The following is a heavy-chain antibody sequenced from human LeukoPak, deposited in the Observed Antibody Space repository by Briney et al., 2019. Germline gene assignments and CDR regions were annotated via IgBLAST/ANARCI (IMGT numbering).Heavy chain of an antibody. J-gene: IGHJ6*02. Sequence: SGTLSLTCAVSGGSISSSNWWSWVRQPPGKGLEWIGEIYHSGSTNYNPSLKSRVTTSVDKSKNQFSLKLSSVTAADTAVYYCARAPYSSGWYVSGGMDVWGQGTTVTVSS. V-gene: IGHV4-4*02. CDR1: GGSISSSNW. CDR2: IYHSGST. D-gene: IGHD6-19*01. CDR3: ARAPYSSGWYVSGGMDV.